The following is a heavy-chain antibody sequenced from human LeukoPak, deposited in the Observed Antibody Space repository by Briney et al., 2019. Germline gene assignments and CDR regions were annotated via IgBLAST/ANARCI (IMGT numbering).Heavy chain of an antibody. Sequence: GGSLRLSCAASGFTVSSYWMHWVRQAPGRGLVWVSRINSDGSNTIYADSVKGRFTISRDNAKNTLYLQMNSLRAEDTAVYYCARNFDYKFDYWGHGTLVTVSS. CDR3: ARNFDYKFDY. J-gene: IGHJ4*01. CDR2: INSDGSNT. V-gene: IGHV3-74*01. D-gene: IGHD4-11*01. CDR1: GFTVSSYW.